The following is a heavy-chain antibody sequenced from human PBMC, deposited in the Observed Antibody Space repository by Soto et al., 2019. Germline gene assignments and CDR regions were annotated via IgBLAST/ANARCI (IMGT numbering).Heavy chain of an antibody. CDR1: GGSITTAGYS. J-gene: IGHJ6*02. CDR3: ASRPFYYYGLDV. CDR2: VYHTGNA. Sequence: TRSFTVTASGGSITTAGYSWSWIRHQSGKALEWIVYVYHTGNAYPKPSLKSRVTISLHRSKNKSSLKMTSVTAADTAQYYCASRPFYYYGLDVWGQGTTLTV. V-gene: IGHV4-30-2*01.